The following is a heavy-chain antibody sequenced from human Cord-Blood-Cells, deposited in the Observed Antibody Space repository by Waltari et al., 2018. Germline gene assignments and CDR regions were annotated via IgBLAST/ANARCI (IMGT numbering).Heavy chain of an antibody. CDR3: ARRHSGSYFDY. CDR2: IWYDGSNK. Sequence: QVQLVESGGGVVQPGRSLRLSCAAAGFTFSSYGMHWVRRAPGKGLEWVAVIWYDGSNKYYADSVKGRFTISRDNSKNTRYLQMNSLRAEDTAVYYCARRHSGSYFDYWGQGTLVTVSS. J-gene: IGHJ4*02. CDR1: GFTFSSYG. D-gene: IGHD1-26*01. V-gene: IGHV3-33*01.